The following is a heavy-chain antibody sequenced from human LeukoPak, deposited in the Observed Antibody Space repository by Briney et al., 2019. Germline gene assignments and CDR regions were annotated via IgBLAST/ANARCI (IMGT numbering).Heavy chain of an antibody. J-gene: IGHJ4*02. Sequence: AGGSLRLSCAASGLTFRNYAMSWVRQAPGKGLLWVSRINSDGSTTNYADSVKGRFTISRDNAKNTLFLQMNSLRAEDTAVYYCAREDSGRYSLIDYWGQGTLVTVSS. V-gene: IGHV3-74*01. CDR2: INSDGSTT. CDR1: GLTFRNYA. CDR3: AREDSGRYSLIDY. D-gene: IGHD1-26*01.